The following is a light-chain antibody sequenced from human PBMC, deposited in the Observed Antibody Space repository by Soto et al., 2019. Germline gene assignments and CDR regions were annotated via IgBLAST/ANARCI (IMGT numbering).Light chain of an antibody. CDR1: ENIARH. Sequence: DIQMTQSPSSLSASVGDRITITCRASENIARHLNWYQQKPGKAPNLLIYAASNLQNGVPLRFRGGGSGTEGTLTISNLQPEDFATYYCQESYSTLAISFGQGTLLETK. CDR3: QESYSTLAIS. CDR2: AAS. V-gene: IGKV1-39*01. J-gene: IGKJ5*01.